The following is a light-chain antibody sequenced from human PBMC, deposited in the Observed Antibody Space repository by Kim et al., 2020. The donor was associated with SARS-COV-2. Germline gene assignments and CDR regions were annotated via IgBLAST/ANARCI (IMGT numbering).Light chain of an antibody. Sequence: DIQMTQSPSSLSASLGDSVTITCRASQGISQNEAWFQQKPGQAPKSLIYGASTLQGGVPSRFRGAGSGRDFSLTINSLQADDFAIYFCQQYNSHPITFGRGTRLEIK. CDR2: GAS. CDR3: QQYNSHPIT. V-gene: IGKV1-16*01. CDR1: QGISQN. J-gene: IGKJ5*01.